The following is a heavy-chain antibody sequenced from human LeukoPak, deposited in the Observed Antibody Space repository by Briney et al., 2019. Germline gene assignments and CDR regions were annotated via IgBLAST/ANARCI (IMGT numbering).Heavy chain of an antibody. CDR2: ISSYNGNT. D-gene: IGHD6-13*01. J-gene: IGHJ3*02. Sequence: GASAKVSCKASGYTFTSYDISWVRQAPGQGLEWMGWISSYNGNTNYAQKLQGRVTMTTDTSTRAAYMELRSLRSDDTAVYYCARSSSSWSESAFDIWGQGTMVTVSS. CDR3: ARSSSSWSESAFDI. CDR1: GYTFTSYD. V-gene: IGHV1-18*01.